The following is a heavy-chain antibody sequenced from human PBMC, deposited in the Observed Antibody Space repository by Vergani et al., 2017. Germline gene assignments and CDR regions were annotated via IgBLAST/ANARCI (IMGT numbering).Heavy chain of an antibody. CDR2: VYTSGMT. CDR1: GGSLNTGAYY. CDR3: ARELSYYYGSGSGDYNPYYYEGMDV. D-gene: IGHD3-10*01. J-gene: IGHJ6*02. V-gene: IGHV4-61*02. Sequence: QVQLQESGPRLVRPSQTLSLTCTVSGGSLNTGAYYWSWIRQPAGKGLEWIGRVYTSGMTNYNPSLKSRVTILVDRSKSQLSLKLTSVTAGDTAVYFCARELSYYYGSGSGDYNPYYYEGMDVWGPGSTVTVSS.